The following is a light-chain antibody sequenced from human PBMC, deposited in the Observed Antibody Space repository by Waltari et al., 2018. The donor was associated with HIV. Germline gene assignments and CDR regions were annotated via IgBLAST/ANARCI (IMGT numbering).Light chain of an antibody. Sequence: DIQMTQSPSSLSASVGDRVTITCRASQSISRSLNWYQQKPGQAPKLLLYAASSVHGGVPSRFAASGSWTDFTLIISSLQPEDSATYYWQQTYNPPHTFGQGTKLEIK. CDR3: QQTYNPPHT. J-gene: IGKJ2*01. CDR2: AAS. CDR1: QSISRS. V-gene: IGKV1-39*01.